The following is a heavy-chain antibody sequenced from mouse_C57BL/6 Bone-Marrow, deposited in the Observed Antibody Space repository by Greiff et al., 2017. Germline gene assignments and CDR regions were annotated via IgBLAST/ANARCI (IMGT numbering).Heavy chain of an antibody. D-gene: IGHD2-4*01. CDR3: AIELIYYDYVAWFAY. CDR2: IDPSDSYT. Sequence: VQLQQPGAELVRPGTSVKLSCKASGYTFTSYWMHWVKQRPGQGLEWIGVIDPSDSYTNYNQKFKGKATLTVDTSSSTAYMQLSSLTSEDSAVYYCAIELIYYDYVAWFAYWGQGTLVTVSA. J-gene: IGHJ3*01. CDR1: GYTFTSYW. V-gene: IGHV1-59*01.